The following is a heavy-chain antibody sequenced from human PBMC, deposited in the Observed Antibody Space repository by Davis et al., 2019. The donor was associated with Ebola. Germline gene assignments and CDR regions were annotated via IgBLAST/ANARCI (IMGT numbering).Heavy chain of an antibody. CDR3: ARDPMELTTVTTKYNWFDP. J-gene: IGHJ5*02. V-gene: IGHV1-69*04. Sequence: AASVQVSCKASAGTFSSYAISWVRQAPGQGLEWMGRIIPILGIANYEQKFQGRVTITADKSTSTAYMELSSLRSEDTAVYYCARDPMELTTVTTKYNWFDPWGQGTLVTVSS. CDR2: IIPILGIA. CDR1: AGTFSSYA. D-gene: IGHD4-17*01.